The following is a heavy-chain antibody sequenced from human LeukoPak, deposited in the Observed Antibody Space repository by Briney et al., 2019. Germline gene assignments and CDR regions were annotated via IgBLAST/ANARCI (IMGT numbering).Heavy chain of an antibody. Sequence: GGSLRLSCAASGFTFSSYEMNWVRQAPGKGLEWVSYISSSGSTIYYADSVKGRFTISRDNAKNSLYLQMNSLRAEDTAVYYCARDSPRLYYGSSGYYSGDAFDIWGQGTMVTVSS. V-gene: IGHV3-48*03. D-gene: IGHD3-22*01. CDR1: GFTFSSYE. J-gene: IGHJ3*02. CDR3: ARDSPRLYYGSSGYYSGDAFDI. CDR2: ISSSGSTI.